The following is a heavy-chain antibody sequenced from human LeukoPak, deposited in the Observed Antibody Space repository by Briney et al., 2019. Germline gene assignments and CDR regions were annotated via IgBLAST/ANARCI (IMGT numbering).Heavy chain of an antibody. V-gene: IGHV4-34*01. Sequence: SETLSLTCAVYGGTFSGYYWSWIRQAPGKGVEWIGEINHSGSTNYNPSLKSRVTISVDTSKNQFSLKLSSVTAADTAVYYCARMKRGVVAAKNYYYMDVWGKGTTVTVPS. CDR3: ARMKRGVVAAKNYYYMDV. CDR2: INHSGST. CDR1: GGTFSGYY. D-gene: IGHD2-15*01. J-gene: IGHJ6*03.